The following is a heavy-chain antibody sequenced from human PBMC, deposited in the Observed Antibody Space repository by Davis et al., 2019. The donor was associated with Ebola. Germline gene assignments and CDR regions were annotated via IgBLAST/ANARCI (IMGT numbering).Heavy chain of an antibody. CDR1: GFTVSSNY. CDR2: ISSSGSTI. J-gene: IGHJ6*02. V-gene: IGHV3-11*04. CDR3: ATNYDFWSGYYYYYYGMDV. Sequence: GESLKISCAASGFTVSSNYMSWVRQAPGKGLEWVSYISSSGSTIYYADSVKGRFTISRDNAKNSLYLQMNSLRAEDTAVYYCATNYDFWSGYYYYYYGMDVWGQGTTVTVSS. D-gene: IGHD3-3*01.